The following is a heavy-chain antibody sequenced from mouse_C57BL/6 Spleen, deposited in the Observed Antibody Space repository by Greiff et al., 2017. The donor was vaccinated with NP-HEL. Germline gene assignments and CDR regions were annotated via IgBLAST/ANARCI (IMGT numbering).Heavy chain of an antibody. V-gene: IGHV1-82*01. CDR3: ARVDGYPYWYFDV. D-gene: IGHD2-3*01. Sequence: VKLMESGPELVKPGASVKISCKASGYAFSSSWMNWVKQRPGKGLEWIGRIYPGDGDTNYNGKFKGKATLTADKSSSTAYMQLSSLTSEDSAVYFCARVDGYPYWYFDVWGTGTTVTVSS. CDR2: IYPGDGDT. CDR1: GYAFSSSW. J-gene: IGHJ1*03.